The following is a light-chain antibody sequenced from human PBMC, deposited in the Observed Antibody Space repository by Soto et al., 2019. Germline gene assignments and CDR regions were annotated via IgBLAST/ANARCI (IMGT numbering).Light chain of an antibody. Sequence: EIVMTQSPVTLSVSPGERATLSCRASQSVSSNLAWYQQKPGQAPRLLIYGASTRATGIPARFSGSGSGTDFTLTISSLEPEDFGVYYCQLRSNWPPVTFGGGTKVDIK. CDR1: QSVSSN. CDR3: QLRSNWPPVT. CDR2: GAS. V-gene: IGKV3-15*01. J-gene: IGKJ4*01.